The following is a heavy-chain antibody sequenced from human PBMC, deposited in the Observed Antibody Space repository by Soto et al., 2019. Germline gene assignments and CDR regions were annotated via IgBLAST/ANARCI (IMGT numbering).Heavy chain of an antibody. J-gene: IGHJ6*03. D-gene: IGHD1-1*01. CDR1: GFTFTSSA. CDR3: AADGTMTRSYYYYMDV. V-gene: IGHV1-58*02. CDR2: IVVGSGNT. Sequence: QMQLVQSGPEVKKPGTPVKVSCKASGFTFTSSAMQWVRQARGQRLEWIGWIVVGSGNTNYAQKFQERVTITRDMSTSTAYMELSSLRSEDTAVYYCAADGTMTRSYYYYMDVWGKGTTVTVSS.